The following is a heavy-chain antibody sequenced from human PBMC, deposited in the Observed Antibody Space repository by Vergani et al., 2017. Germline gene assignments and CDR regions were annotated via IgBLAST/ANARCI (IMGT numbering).Heavy chain of an antibody. CDR3: TTDPSYYDFWSGYYRGYGMDV. V-gene: IGHV3-15*01. J-gene: IGHJ6*02. CDR1: GFTFSSYG. CDR2: IKSKTDGGTT. D-gene: IGHD3-3*01. Sequence: VQLVESGGGVVQPGRSLRLSCAASGFTFSSYGMHWVRQAPGKGLEWVGRIKSKTDGGTTDYAAPVKGRFTISRDDSKNTLYLQMNSLKTEDTAVYYCTTDPSYYDFWSGYYRGYGMDVWGQGTTVTVSS.